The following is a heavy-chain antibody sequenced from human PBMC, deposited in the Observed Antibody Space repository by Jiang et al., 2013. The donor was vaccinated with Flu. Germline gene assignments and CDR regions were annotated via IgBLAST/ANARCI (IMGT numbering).Heavy chain of an antibody. CDR2: ISYDGSNK. D-gene: IGHD4-17*01. Sequence: VQLVESGGGVVQPGRSLRLSCAASGFTFSSYGMHWVRQAPGKGLEWVAVISYDGSNKYYADSVKGRFTISRDNSKNTLYLQMNSLRAEDTAVYYCAKPYGDYYFDYVGQGTLVTVSS. V-gene: IGHV3-30*18. CDR3: AKPYGDYYFDY. J-gene: IGHJ4*02. CDR1: GFTFSSYG.